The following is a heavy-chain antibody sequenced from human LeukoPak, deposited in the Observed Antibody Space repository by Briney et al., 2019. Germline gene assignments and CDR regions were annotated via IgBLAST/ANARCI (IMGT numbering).Heavy chain of an antibody. V-gene: IGHV4-39*01. CDR1: GXSVSSSSYY. CDR3: ARRLRGFDS. D-gene: IGHD5-12*01. Sequence: KPSETLSLTCTVSGXSVSSSSYYWGWIRQPPGKGLEWIGSVYYSGSTYYNPSLKSRVTISVDTSKNQFSLKLSSVTAADTALYYCARRLRGFDSWGQGTLVTVSS. CDR2: VYYSGST. J-gene: IGHJ5*01.